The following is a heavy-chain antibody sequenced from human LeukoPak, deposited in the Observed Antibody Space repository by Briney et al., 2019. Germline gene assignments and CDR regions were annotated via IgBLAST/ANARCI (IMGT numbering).Heavy chain of an antibody. CDR3: AREHSSSSGSVSDF. CDR2: ISSSSTI. CDR1: GFTFSSYS. Sequence: GGSLRLSCAASGFTFSSYSMNWVRQAPGKGLEWVSYISSSSTIYYADSVKGRFTISRDNAKNSLYVQMNSLRDEDTAVYYCAREHSSSSGSVSDFWGQGTLVTVSP. D-gene: IGHD6-6*01. V-gene: IGHV3-48*02. J-gene: IGHJ4*02.